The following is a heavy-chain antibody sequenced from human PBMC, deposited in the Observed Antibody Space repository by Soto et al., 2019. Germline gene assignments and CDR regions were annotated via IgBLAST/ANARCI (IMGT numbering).Heavy chain of an antibody. D-gene: IGHD3-9*01. CDR1: GYTLTELS. J-gene: IGHJ4*02. Sequence: ASAKVSCKVSGYTLTELSMHWVRQAPGKGLEWMGGFDPEDGETIYAQKFQGRVTMTEDTSTDTAYMELSSLRSEDTAVYYCATPFVYYDILTGYVYWGQGTLVTVSS. V-gene: IGHV1-24*01. CDR3: ATPFVYYDILTGYVY. CDR2: FDPEDGET.